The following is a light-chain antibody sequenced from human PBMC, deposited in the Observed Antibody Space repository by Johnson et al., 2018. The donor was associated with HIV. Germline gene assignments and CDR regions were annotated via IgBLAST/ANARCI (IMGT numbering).Light chain of an antibody. V-gene: IGLV1-51*01. J-gene: IGLJ1*01. CDR1: SSNIGNNY. Sequence: QFVLTQPPSVSAAPGQKVTISCSGSSSNIGNNYVSWYQQVPGTAPKLLIYDNNRRPSGIPDRFYGSKSGTSATLGITGLQTGDEADYYCGTWASSLSAGGANYVFGTGTKVTVL. CDR2: DNN. CDR3: GTWASSLSAGGANYV.